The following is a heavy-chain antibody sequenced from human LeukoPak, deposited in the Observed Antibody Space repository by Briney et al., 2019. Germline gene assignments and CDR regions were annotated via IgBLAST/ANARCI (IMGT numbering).Heavy chain of an antibody. J-gene: IGHJ6*02. CDR1: GYTFTTYW. CDR2: FYPGDSDT. D-gene: IGHD3-16*01. CDR3: ARLGGGSYYYGMDV. Sequence: GESLKISCKSSGYTFTTYWIDWVRQIPGKGLEWMGIFYPGDSDTRYSPAFQGQVTISADKSISTAYLQWSSLKASDTAMYYCARLGGGSYYYGMDVWGQGTTVTVSS. V-gene: IGHV5-51*01.